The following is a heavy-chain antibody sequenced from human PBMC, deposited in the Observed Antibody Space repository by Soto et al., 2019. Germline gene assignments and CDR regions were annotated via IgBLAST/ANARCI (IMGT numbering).Heavy chain of an antibody. V-gene: IGHV4-59*08. CDR2: IYYSGST. J-gene: IGHJ4*02. CDR1: GGSISSYY. Sequence: NPSETLSLTCTVSGGSISSYYWSWIRQPPGKGLEWIGYIYYSGSTNYNPSLKSRVTISVDTSKNQFSLKLSSVTAADTAVYYCARHEGWDSSGWYAFDYWGQGTLVTVSS. D-gene: IGHD6-19*01. CDR3: ARHEGWDSSGWYAFDY.